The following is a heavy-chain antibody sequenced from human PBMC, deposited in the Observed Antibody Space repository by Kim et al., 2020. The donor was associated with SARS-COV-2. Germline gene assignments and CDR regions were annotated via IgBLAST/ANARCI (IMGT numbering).Heavy chain of an antibody. J-gene: IGHJ4*02. CDR1: GFTFSSYG. V-gene: IGHV3-30*18. CDR2: ISYDGSNK. CDR3: AKDGHLYCSGGSCYQYYFDY. Sequence: GGSLRLSCAASGFTFSSYGMHWVRQAPGKGLEWVAVISYDGSNKYYADSVKGRFTISRDNSKNTLYLQMNSLRAEDTAVYYCAKDGHLYCSGGSCYQYYFDYWGQGTLVTVSS. D-gene: IGHD2-15*01.